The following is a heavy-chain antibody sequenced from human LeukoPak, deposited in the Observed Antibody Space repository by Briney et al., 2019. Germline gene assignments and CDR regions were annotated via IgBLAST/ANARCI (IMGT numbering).Heavy chain of an antibody. CDR1: GYAFVSYD. CDR3: TRGPPNWGYDF. CDR2: MSPKSGNT. V-gene: IGHV1-8*01. D-gene: IGHD7-27*01. Sequence: ASVKVSCKASGYAFVSYDINWVRQATGQGPEWMGWMSPKSGNTGYAQKFQGRVTMTRDTSINTAYMELSGLISEDTAVYYCTRGPPNWGYDFWGQGTLVTVSS. J-gene: IGHJ4*02.